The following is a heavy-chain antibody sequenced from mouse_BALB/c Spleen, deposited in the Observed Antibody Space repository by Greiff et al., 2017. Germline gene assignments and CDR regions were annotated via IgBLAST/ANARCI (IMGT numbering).Heavy chain of an antibody. Sequence: VKLLESAAELARPGASVKMSCKASGYTFTSYTMHWVKQRPGQGLEWIGYINPSSGYTEYNQKFKDKTTLTADKSSSTAYMQLSSLTSEDSAVYYCAGDYDGEDAMDYWGQGTSVTVSS. V-gene: IGHV1-4*02. CDR1: GYTFTSYT. CDR3: AGDYDGEDAMDY. CDR2: INPSSGYT. D-gene: IGHD2-4*01. J-gene: IGHJ4*01.